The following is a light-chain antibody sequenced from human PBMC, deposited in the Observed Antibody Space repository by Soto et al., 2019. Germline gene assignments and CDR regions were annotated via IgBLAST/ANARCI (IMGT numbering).Light chain of an antibody. J-gene: IGLJ2*01. Sequence: QSALTQPPSVSGSPGQSVAIACTGTSSDISDYDRVSWYQQSPGTAPKLILYEVTHRPSGVPDRFSGSTSGNTASLTISGLQAEDEADHYCASYTDGSTPHVVFGGRTKLTVL. CDR2: EVT. CDR3: ASYTDGSTPHVV. CDR1: SSDISDYDR. V-gene: IGLV2-18*02.